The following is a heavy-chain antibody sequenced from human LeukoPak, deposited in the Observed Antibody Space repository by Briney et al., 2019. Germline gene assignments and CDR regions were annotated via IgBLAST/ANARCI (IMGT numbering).Heavy chain of an antibody. Sequence: ASVKVSCKASGYTFTSYDINWVRQATGQGLEWMGWMNPNSGNTGYAQKFQGRVTITRNTSISTAYTELSSLRSEDTAVYYCARGPEMATRSGYYFDYWGQGTLVTVSS. D-gene: IGHD5-24*01. CDR1: GYTFTSYD. CDR3: ARGPEMATRSGYYFDY. V-gene: IGHV1-8*03. J-gene: IGHJ4*02. CDR2: MNPNSGNT.